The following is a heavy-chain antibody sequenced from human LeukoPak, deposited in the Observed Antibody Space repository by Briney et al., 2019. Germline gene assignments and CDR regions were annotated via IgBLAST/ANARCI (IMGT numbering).Heavy chain of an antibody. CDR1: GFTFSSYS. D-gene: IGHD2-2*01. CDR2: ISSSSSYI. CDR3: AREDGPATPMDV. J-gene: IGHJ6*02. Sequence: PGGSLRLSCAASGFTFSSYSMNWVRQAPGKGLEWVSSISSSSSYIYYADSVKGRFTISRDNAKNSLYLQMNSLRAEDTAVYYCAREDGPATPMDVWGQGTTVTVSS. V-gene: IGHV3-21*01.